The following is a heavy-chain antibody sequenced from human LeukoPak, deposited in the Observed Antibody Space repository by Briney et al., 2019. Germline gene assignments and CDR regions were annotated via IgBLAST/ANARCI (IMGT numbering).Heavy chain of an antibody. Sequence: ASVTVSCKASGYTFTGYYMHWVRQAPGQGLEWMGWINPNSGGTNYAQKLQGRVTMTTDTSTSTAYMELRSLRSDDTAVYYCARGRGDTAMVNDYWGQGTLVTVSS. J-gene: IGHJ4*02. V-gene: IGHV1-2*02. D-gene: IGHD5-18*01. CDR1: GYTFTGYY. CDR2: INPNSGGT. CDR3: ARGRGDTAMVNDY.